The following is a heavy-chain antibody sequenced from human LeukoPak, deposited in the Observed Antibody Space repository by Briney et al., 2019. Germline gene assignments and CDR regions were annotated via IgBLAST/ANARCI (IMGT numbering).Heavy chain of an antibody. D-gene: IGHD3-3*01. Sequence: SETLSLTCTVSGGSISSYYWSWIRQPPGKGLEWIGYIYYSGSTNYNPSLKSRVTISVDTSKNQFSLKLSSVTAADTAVYYCVRDAAGYDFWSGYYWGNWFDPWGQGTLVTVSS. CDR2: IYYSGST. CDR1: GGSISSYY. J-gene: IGHJ5*02. V-gene: IGHV4-59*01. CDR3: VRDAAGYDFWSGYYWGNWFDP.